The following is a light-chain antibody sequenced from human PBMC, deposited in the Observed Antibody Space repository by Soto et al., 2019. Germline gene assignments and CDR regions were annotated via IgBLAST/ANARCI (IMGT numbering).Light chain of an antibody. V-gene: IGLV2-14*03. CDR2: DVG. Sequence: QSVLTQPASVSGSPGESITISCTGTSSDVGGYNSVSWYQHHPGKAPKRILYDVGDRPSGVSYRFSGSTAGNTASLTISGLQAADEADYFCSSFTSSMTNVFGSGTKLTVL. J-gene: IGLJ1*01. CDR1: SSDVGGYNS. CDR3: SSFTSSMTNV.